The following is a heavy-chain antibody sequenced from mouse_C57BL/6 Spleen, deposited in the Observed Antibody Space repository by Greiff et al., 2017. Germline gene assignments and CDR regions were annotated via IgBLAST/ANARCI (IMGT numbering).Heavy chain of an antibody. J-gene: IGHJ4*01. D-gene: IGHD2-4*01. Sequence: EVKLVEYGGGLVKPGGSLKLSCAASGFTFSDYGMHWVRQAPEKGLEWVAYISSGSSTIYYADTVKGRFTISRDNAKNTLFLQMTSLRSEDTAMYYCARADYLYAMDYWGQGTSVTVSS. V-gene: IGHV5-17*01. CDR1: GFTFSDYG. CDR3: ARADYLYAMDY. CDR2: ISSGSSTI.